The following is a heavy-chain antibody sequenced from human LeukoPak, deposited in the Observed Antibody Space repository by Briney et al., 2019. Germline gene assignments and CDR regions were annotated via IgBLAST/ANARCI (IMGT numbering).Heavy chain of an antibody. V-gene: IGHV1-2*02. CDR3: ARANFLYCSSTTCLFDY. D-gene: IGHD2-2*01. Sequence: PLASVKVSCKASGYTFTDYYLHWVRQAPGQGFEWIGWINPNSGDTNCAQKFQGRVTMTRDTSISTAHMEMSRLRSDDTAVYYCARANFLYCSSTTCLFDYWGQGTLVTVSS. CDR2: INPNSGDT. J-gene: IGHJ4*02. CDR1: GYTFTDYY.